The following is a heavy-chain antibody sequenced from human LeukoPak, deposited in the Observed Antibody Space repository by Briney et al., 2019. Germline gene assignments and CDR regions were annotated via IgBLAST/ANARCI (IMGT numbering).Heavy chain of an antibody. V-gene: IGHV3-30*18. CDR1: GFTFSSYG. CDR3: AKVGPHYYDSSGYDDFDY. CDR2: ISYDGSNK. D-gene: IGHD3-22*01. Sequence: GGSLRLSCAASGFTFSSYGMHWVRQAPGKGLEWMAVISYDGSNKYYADSVKGRFTISRDNSKNTLYLQMNSLRAEDTAVYYCAKVGPHYYDSSGYDDFDYWGQGTLVTVSS. J-gene: IGHJ4*02.